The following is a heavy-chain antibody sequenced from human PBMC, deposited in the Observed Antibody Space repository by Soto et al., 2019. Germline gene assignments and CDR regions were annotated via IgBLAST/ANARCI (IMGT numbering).Heavy chain of an antibody. CDR1: GYTFTSYG. CDR3: ARGRDPVIAAAGTGHDY. V-gene: IGHV1-18*04. J-gene: IGHJ4*02. Sequence: QVQLVQSGAEVKKPGASVKVSCKASGYTFTSYGISWVRQAPGQGLEWMGWISAYNGNTNYAQKLQGRVTMTTNTSTSTAYMELRSLRSDDTAVYYCARGRDPVIAAAGTGHDYWGQGTLVTVSS. CDR2: ISAYNGNT. D-gene: IGHD6-13*01.